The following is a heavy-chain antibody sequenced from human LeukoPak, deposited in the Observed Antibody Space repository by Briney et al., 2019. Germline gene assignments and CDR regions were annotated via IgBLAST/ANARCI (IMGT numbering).Heavy chain of an antibody. CDR3: AKDGPNYDILTGYYRGWFDP. V-gene: IGHV3-53*01. D-gene: IGHD3-9*01. J-gene: IGHJ5*02. CDR1: GFTVSNNY. CDR2: IYTGVST. Sequence: GGSLRLSCAASGFTVSNNYMSWVRQAPGKGLEWVSVIYTGVSTYYADSVKGRFTISRDNSKNTLYLQMNSLRAEDTAVYYCAKDGPNYDILTGYYRGWFDPWGQGTLVTVSS.